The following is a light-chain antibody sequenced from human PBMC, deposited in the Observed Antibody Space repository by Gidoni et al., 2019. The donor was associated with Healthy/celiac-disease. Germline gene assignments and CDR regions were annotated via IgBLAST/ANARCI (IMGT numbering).Light chain of an antibody. CDR3: SSYTSSSTLDV. J-gene: IGLJ1*01. V-gene: IGLV2-14*01. CDR2: EVS. CDR1: SSDVGGYNY. Sequence: QSALTQPASVSGSPGHSITISFTGTSSDVGGYNYVSWYQQHPGKAPKLMIYEVSNRPSGVSNRFSGSKSGNAAALTISGLQAEDEADYYCSSYTSSSTLDVFGTGTKVTVL.